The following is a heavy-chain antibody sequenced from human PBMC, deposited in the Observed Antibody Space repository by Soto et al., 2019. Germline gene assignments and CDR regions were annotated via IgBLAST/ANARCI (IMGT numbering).Heavy chain of an antibody. CDR1: GGSISSGGYY. D-gene: IGHD2-2*01. CDR3: ARGMMVPGFFDY. J-gene: IGHJ4*02. Sequence: PSETLSLTCTVSGGSISSGGYYWSWIRQHPGKGLEWIGYIYYSGSTYYNPSLKSRVTISVDTSKNQFSLKLSSVTAADTAVYYCARGMMVPGFFDYWGQGTLVTVSS. CDR2: IYYSGST. V-gene: IGHV4-31*03.